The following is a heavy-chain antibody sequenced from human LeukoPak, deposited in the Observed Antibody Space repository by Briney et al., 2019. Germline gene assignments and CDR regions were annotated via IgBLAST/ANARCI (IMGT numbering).Heavy chain of an antibody. Sequence: GGSLRLSCAASGFTFSSYAMSWVRQAPGKGLEWVSAISGSGGSTYYADSVKGRFTISRDNSKNTLYLQMNSLRPEDTAMYYCANAVCTTSSCSGFYGMDVWGQGTTVAVSS. CDR1: GFTFSSYA. CDR3: ANAVCTTSSCSGFYGMDV. CDR2: ISGSGGST. D-gene: IGHD2-2*01. J-gene: IGHJ6*02. V-gene: IGHV3-23*01.